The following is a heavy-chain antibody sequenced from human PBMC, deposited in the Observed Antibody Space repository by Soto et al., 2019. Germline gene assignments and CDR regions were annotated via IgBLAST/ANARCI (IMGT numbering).Heavy chain of an antibody. Sequence: QVQLVASGGGVVQPGRSLRLSCAASGFTFSSYGMHWVRQAPGKGLEWVAVISYDGSNKYHADSVKGRFTISRDNYKNTLYLQVSSLRAEDTAVYYCASQIGSEYAHDSWGQGTLVTVSS. D-gene: IGHD3-10*01. J-gene: IGHJ4*02. CDR1: GFTFSSYG. CDR3: ASQIGSEYAHDS. CDR2: ISYDGSNK. V-gene: IGHV3-30*03.